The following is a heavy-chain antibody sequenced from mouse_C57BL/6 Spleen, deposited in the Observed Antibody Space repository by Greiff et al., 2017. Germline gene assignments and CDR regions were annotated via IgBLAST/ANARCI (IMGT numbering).Heavy chain of an antibody. Sequence: EVQLQQSGPELVKPGASVKISCKASGYTFTDYYMNWVKQSHGKSLEWIGDINPNNGGTSYNQKFKGKATLTVDKSSSTAYMALRSLTSEDSAVYYCASYDYDVFAYWGQGTLVTVSA. V-gene: IGHV1-26*01. CDR3: ASYDYDVFAY. D-gene: IGHD2-4*01. J-gene: IGHJ3*01. CDR2: INPNNGGT. CDR1: GYTFTDYY.